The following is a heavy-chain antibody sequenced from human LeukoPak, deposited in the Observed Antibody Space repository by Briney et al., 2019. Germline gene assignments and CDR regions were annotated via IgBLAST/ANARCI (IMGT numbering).Heavy chain of an antibody. CDR2: ISSSGSTI. V-gene: IGHV3-48*03. J-gene: IGHJ4*02. Sequence: GGSLRLSCAASGFTFSSYEMNWVRQAPGKGLEWVSYISSSGSTIYYADSVKGRFTISRDNAKNSLYLQMNSLRAEDTAVYYCARDDLDYYDSSGWADYWGQGTLVTVSS. CDR1: GFTFSSYE. D-gene: IGHD3-22*01. CDR3: ARDDLDYYDSSGWADY.